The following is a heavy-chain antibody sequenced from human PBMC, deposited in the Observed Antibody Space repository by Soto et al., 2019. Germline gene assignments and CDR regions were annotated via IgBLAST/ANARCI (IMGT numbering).Heavy chain of an antibody. CDR2: IIPIFGTA. V-gene: IGHV1-69*12. CDR1: GGTFSSYA. Sequence: QVQLMQSGAEVKKPGSSVKVSCKASGGTFSSYAISWVRQAPGQGLEWMGGIIPIFGTANYAQKFQGRVTITADESTSTAYMELSSLRSEDTAVYYCARGGKGKGYSSGWYVYWGQGTLVTVSS. D-gene: IGHD6-19*01. CDR3: ARGGKGKGYSSGWYVY. J-gene: IGHJ4*02.